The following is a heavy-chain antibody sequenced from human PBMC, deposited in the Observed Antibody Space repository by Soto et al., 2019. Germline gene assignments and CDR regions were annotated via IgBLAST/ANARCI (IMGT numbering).Heavy chain of an antibody. CDR2: ISSSSRYT. Sequence: EVQLVESGGGLVKPGGSLRLSCTASAFAFNSYSMNWVRQAPGKGLEWVSSISSSSRYTYYSDSVKGRFTVSRDNAKKSLYLQMNSLRAEDTAVYYCARDLAAVPGTFGSWGQGTLVTVSS. CDR3: ARDLAAVPGTFGS. D-gene: IGHD6-19*01. V-gene: IGHV3-21*01. CDR1: AFAFNSYS. J-gene: IGHJ4*02.